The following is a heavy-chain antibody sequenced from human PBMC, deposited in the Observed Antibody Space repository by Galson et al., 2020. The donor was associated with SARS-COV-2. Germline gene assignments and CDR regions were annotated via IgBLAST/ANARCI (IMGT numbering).Heavy chain of an antibody. CDR3: ARGEDSSGYYSLSWFDP. V-gene: IGHV4-39*01. Sequence: SETLSLTCTVSGGSISSSSYYWGWIRQPPGKGLEWIGSIYYSGSTYYNPSLKSRVTISVDTSKNQFSLKLSSVTAADTAVYYCARGEDSSGYYSLSWFDPWGQGTLVTVSS. D-gene: IGHD3-22*01. CDR1: GGSISSSSYY. J-gene: IGHJ5*02. CDR2: IYYSGST.